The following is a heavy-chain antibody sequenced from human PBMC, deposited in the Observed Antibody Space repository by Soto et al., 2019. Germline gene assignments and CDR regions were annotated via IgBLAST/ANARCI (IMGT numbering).Heavy chain of an antibody. Sequence: PSETLSLTCTLSGGSISGYYWSWIRQAPGKGLEWIGYVYYSGSTKYNPSLESRVTISVDMSNNQFSLMLTSVTAADTAVYYCAKYRRTDAEGYRLDFWGQGTLVTVSS. D-gene: IGHD5-12*01. CDR3: AKYRRTDAEGYRLDF. V-gene: IGHV4-59*13. CDR1: GGSISGYY. J-gene: IGHJ4*02. CDR2: VYYSGST.